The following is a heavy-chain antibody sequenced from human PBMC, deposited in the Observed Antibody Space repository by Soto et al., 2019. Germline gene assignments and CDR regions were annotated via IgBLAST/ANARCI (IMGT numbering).Heavy chain of an antibody. V-gene: IGHV3-23*01. CDR2: IGGDGEST. D-gene: IGHD2-2*01. J-gene: IGHJ4*02. CDR3: AKDGGPAYCNSPGCSAEHFDY. Sequence: GGALTVSGAGCGCTFSRYAMRWVRQIQGKGLECVSAIGGDGESTHYADSVKGRFTISRDNSKNTLYLQTSSLRHEDTAAYYCAKDGGPAYCNSPGCSAEHFDYWGQGTQVTVSS. CDR1: GCTFSRYA.